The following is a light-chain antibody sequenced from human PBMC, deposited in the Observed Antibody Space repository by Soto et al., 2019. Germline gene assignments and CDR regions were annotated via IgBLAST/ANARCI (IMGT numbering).Light chain of an antibody. CDR3: KKEGRSPLH. V-gene: IGKV3-20*01. J-gene: IGKJ4*01. CDR1: QSVSSSS. Sequence: EIVLTQSPGTLSLSPGERATLSCRASQSVSSSSLAWFQQKPGQAPRILIYGASSRATGIPDRFSGSGSVTDFTLTISRLEPEDCAVYHGKKEGRSPLHFGGGTKVE. CDR2: GAS.